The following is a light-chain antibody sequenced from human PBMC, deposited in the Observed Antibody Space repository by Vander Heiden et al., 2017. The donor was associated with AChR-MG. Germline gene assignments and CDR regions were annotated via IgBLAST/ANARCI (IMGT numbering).Light chain of an antibody. J-gene: IGKJ4*01. CDR1: QSVSSAS. Sequence: EVVLTQSPVTLSLAPGERATLSCRASQSVSSASLAWYQQKPGQAPRLLIYGASSRAPDIPDRFSGSGSGTDFALTISRLEPEDFAVYYCQEYGTSPALIFGGGTKVEIK. CDR3: QEYGTSPALI. CDR2: GAS. V-gene: IGKV3-20*01.